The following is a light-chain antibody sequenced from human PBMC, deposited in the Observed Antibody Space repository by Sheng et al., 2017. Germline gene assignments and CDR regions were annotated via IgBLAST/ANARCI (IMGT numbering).Light chain of an antibody. J-gene: IGKJ2*01. Sequence: EIVVTQSPATLSLSPGERATLSCRASQSVSTYLAWYQQKPGQAPRLIIYDASNRATGIPARFSGSGSGTDFTLTINSLEPEDFALYYCQQYGSSPPHTFGQGTNLEI. CDR1: QSVSTY. CDR3: QQYGSSPPHT. V-gene: IGKV3-11*01. CDR2: DAS.